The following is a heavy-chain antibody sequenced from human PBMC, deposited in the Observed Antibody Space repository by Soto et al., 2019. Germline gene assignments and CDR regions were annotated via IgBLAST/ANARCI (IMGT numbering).Heavy chain of an antibody. Sequence: PSETLSLTCTVSVGSITSYYWSWIRQPAGKGLEWIGRTYSSGSTDYNPSLKSRVTMSADTSKNQFSLKLTSVTAADTAVYYCAIGSGWQDMDYWGQGTLVTV. CDR3: AIGSGWQDMDY. CDR1: VGSITSYY. J-gene: IGHJ4*02. CDR2: TYSSGST. D-gene: IGHD6-19*01. V-gene: IGHV4-4*07.